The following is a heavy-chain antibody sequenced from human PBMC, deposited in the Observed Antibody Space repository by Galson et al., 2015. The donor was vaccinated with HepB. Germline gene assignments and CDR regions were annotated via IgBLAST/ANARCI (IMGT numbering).Heavy chain of an antibody. CDR1: GGSISSGGYS. D-gene: IGHD3-22*01. CDR3: ARGDYYDSSGGPFDY. CDR2: IYYSGST. V-gene: IGHV4-30-4*07. J-gene: IGHJ4*02. Sequence: TLSLTCAVSGGSISSGGYSWSWIRQPPGKGLEWIGYIYYSGSTYYNPSLKSRVTISVDTSKNQFSLKLSSVTAADTAVYYCARGDYYDSSGGPFDYWGQGTLVTVSS.